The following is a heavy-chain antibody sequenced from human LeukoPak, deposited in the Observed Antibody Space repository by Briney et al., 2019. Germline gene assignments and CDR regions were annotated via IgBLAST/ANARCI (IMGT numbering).Heavy chain of an antibody. CDR2: IYTRGST. Sequence: PSETLSLTCTVSGGSISSGSYYWSWIRQPAGKGLEWIGRIYTRGSTNYNPSLKSRVTISVDTSKNQFSLKLSSVTAADTAVYYCASGSYYSKSYYDYWGQGTLVTVSS. CDR3: ASGSYYSKSYYDY. CDR1: GGSISSGSYY. J-gene: IGHJ4*02. V-gene: IGHV4-61*02. D-gene: IGHD1-26*01.